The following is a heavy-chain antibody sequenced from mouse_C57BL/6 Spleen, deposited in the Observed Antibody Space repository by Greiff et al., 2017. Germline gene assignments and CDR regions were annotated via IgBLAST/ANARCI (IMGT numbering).Heavy chain of an antibody. J-gene: IGHJ2*01. D-gene: IGHD2-12*01. CDR2: IYPGDGGT. V-gene: IGHV1-82*01. CDR3: AREGVLVTYYLDY. Sequence: QVQLQQSGPELVKPGASVKMSCKASGYAFSSSWMNWVKQRPGKGLEWIGRIYPGDGGTNYNGKFKGKATLTADKSSSTAYMQLSSLTSEDSAVDFCAREGVLVTYYLDYWGQGTTLTVSS. CDR1: GYAFSSSW.